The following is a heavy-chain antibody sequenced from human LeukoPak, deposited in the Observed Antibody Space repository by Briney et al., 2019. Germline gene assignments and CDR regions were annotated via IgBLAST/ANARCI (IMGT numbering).Heavy chain of an antibody. CDR1: GDSISSYY. Sequence: SETLSLTCTVSGDSISSYYWSWIRQPPGKGLGWIGSIYYSGSTYYNPSLKSRVTISLDTSKNQFSLKLNSVTAADTAVYYCAGITNLGPFDIWGQGTMVTVSS. J-gene: IGHJ3*02. CDR3: AGITNLGPFDI. V-gene: IGHV4-59*04. CDR2: IYYSGST.